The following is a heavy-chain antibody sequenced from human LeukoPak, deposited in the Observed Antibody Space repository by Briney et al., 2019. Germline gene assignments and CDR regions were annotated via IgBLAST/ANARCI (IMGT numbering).Heavy chain of an antibody. CDR1: GFIFNNYG. J-gene: IGHJ4*02. D-gene: IGHD3-22*01. Sequence: GGSLRLSCAASGFIFNNYGLVWVRQAPGKGLEWVSYISSSSSSIYYADSVKGRFTISRDNAKNSLYLQMNRLRAEDTAVYYCARAYYYDRSGYYYLDYWGQGTLVSVSS. CDR2: ISSSSSSI. CDR3: ARAYYYDRSGYYYLDY. V-gene: IGHV3-48*04.